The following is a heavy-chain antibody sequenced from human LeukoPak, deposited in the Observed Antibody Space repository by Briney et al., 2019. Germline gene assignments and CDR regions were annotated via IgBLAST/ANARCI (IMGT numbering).Heavy chain of an antibody. V-gene: IGHV4-30-4*01. CDR3: ARDSKPNTGWSRKIDY. CDR2: IFYTGSP. CDR1: GGSINTNKYY. Sequence: PSETLSLTCTVSGGSINTNKYYWSWIRQPPGKGLEWIGYIFYTGSPYYNPSLKSRLTISIDASKNQFSLKMTSVTAADTAVYYCARDSKPNTGWSRKIDYWGQGALVTVSS. J-gene: IGHJ4*02. D-gene: IGHD6-19*01.